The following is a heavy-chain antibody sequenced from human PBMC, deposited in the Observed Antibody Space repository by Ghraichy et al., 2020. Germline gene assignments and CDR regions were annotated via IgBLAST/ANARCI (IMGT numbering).Heavy chain of an antibody. Sequence: GGSLRLSCAASGFTFITYAMSWVRQAPGKVLEWVSAISGSGGSTYYADSVKGRFTISRDNSKNTLYLQMNSLSAEDTAVYYFAKPSPIRYYDFWSAFFDYWGQGNLVIVTS. CDR1: GFTFITYA. CDR3: AKPSPIRYYDFWSAFFDY. J-gene: IGHJ4*02. D-gene: IGHD3-3*01. CDR2: ISGSGGST. V-gene: IGHV3-23*01.